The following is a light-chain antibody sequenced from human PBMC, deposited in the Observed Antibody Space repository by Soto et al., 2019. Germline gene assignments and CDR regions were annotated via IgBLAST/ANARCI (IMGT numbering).Light chain of an antibody. CDR3: QQYGSSHT. Sequence: ENVLTPSPATLSLSPGEGANLSCRASQSINTYLAWYQQTPGQAPRLLIYDASKRATGIPARFSGSGSGTNFTLTISSLEPEDFAVYYCQQYGSSHTFGQGTRLEIK. J-gene: IGKJ5*01. CDR1: QSINTY. V-gene: IGKV3-11*01. CDR2: DAS.